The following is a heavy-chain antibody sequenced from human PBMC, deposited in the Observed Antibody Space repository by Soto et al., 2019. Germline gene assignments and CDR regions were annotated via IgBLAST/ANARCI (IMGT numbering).Heavy chain of an antibody. J-gene: IGHJ6*02. CDR3: ARLQEGYCSGGSCYYYYGMDV. CDR2: IDPSDSYT. D-gene: IGHD2-15*01. CDR1: GYSFTSYW. V-gene: IGHV5-10-1*01. Sequence: ESLKISCKGSGYSFTSYWISWVRQMPGKGLEWMGRIDPSDSYTNYSPSFQGHVTISADKSISTAYLQWSSLKASDTAMYYCARLQEGYCSGGSCYYYYGMDVWGQGTTVTVSS.